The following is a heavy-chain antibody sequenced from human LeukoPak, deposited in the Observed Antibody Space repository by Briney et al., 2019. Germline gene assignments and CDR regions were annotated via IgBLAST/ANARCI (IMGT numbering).Heavy chain of an antibody. Sequence: GRSLRLSCAASGFIFSSYDMHWVRQATGKGLEWVSAIGTAGDTYYPGSVKGRFTISRENAKNSLYLQMNSLRAGDTAVYYCARVAPPYGMDVWGQGTTVTVSS. J-gene: IGHJ6*02. CDR3: ARVAPPYGMDV. V-gene: IGHV3-13*01. CDR1: GFIFSSYD. CDR2: IGTAGDT.